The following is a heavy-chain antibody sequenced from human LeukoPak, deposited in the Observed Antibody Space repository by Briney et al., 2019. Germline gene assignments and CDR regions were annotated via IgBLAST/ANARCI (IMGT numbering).Heavy chain of an antibody. J-gene: IGHJ4*02. CDR2: IYHSGTS. D-gene: IGHD3-22*01. CDR1: GGSMTSYY. CDR3: ARDGHSSGYYYDY. V-gene: IGHV4-59*12. Sequence: SETLSLTCSVSGGSMTSYYWSWIRQPPGKGLEWIGYIYHSGTSNYNPSLQSRVAMSVDTSKNQFSLQLNSVTPEDTAVYYCARDGHSSGYYYDYWGQGTLVTVSS.